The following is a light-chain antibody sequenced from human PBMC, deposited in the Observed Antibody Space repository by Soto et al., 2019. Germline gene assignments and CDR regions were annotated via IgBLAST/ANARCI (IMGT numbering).Light chain of an antibody. CDR3: QQYENLPT. Sequence: DIQMTQSPSSLSASVGDRVTITCQASQNINNYLNWYQQKPGRAPKLLIYDASNLEAGVPSRFRGSGSGTDFTYTISRLQPEDIATYYCQQYENLPTFGQGTRLEIK. J-gene: IGKJ5*01. CDR2: DAS. V-gene: IGKV1-33*01. CDR1: QNINNY.